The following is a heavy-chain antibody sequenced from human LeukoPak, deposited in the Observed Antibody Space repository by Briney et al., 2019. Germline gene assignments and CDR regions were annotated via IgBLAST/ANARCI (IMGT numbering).Heavy chain of an antibody. D-gene: IGHD5-18*01. V-gene: IGHV3-43D*03. CDR2: ISWDGGST. CDR3: AKDHCGYRYGTYYFDY. CDR1: GFTFDDYA. J-gene: IGHJ4*02. Sequence: GSLRLSCAASGFTFDDYAMHWVRQAPGKGLEWVSLISWDGGSTFYADSVKGRFTISRDNSKNSLYLQMSSLTTEDTALYYCAKDHCGYRYGTYYFDYWGQGTLVTVSS.